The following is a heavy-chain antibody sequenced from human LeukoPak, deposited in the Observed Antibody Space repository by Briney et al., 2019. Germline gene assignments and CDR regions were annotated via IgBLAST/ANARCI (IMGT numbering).Heavy chain of an antibody. CDR1: GYSISSGYY. Sequence: SETLSLTCTVSGYSISSGYYWGWIRQPPGKGPEWIGSIYHSGSTYYNPSLKSRVTISVDTSKNQFSLKLSSVTAADTAVYYCARPLYYYDSSGRNDAFDIWGQGTMVTVSS. V-gene: IGHV4-38-2*02. D-gene: IGHD3-22*01. J-gene: IGHJ3*02. CDR2: IYHSGST. CDR3: ARPLYYYDSSGRNDAFDI.